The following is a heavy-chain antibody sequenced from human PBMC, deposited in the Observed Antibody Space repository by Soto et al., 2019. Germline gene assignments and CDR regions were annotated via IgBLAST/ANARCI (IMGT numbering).Heavy chain of an antibody. CDR1: GFTFSSYS. V-gene: IGHV3-21*01. CDR2: ISSSSSYI. J-gene: IGHJ4*02. Sequence: GGSLRLSCAASGFTFSSYSMNWVRQAPGKGLEWVSSISSSSSYIYYADPVKGRFTISRDNAKNLLYLQMNSLRAEDAAWYFCARAGRYRLGDGDYFDYWGQGTLVTVSS. D-gene: IGHD3-16*02. CDR3: ARAGRYRLGDGDYFDY.